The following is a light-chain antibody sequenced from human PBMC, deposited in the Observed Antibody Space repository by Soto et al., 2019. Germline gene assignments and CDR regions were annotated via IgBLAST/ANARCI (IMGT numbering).Light chain of an antibody. J-gene: IGKJ1*01. CDR2: GAS. Sequence: EIVMTQSQATLSVSPGERVTLSCRASQSVGSNLAWYQQKPGQTPRLLVFGASTRATGIPARFSGSGSGTDFTLTISILQSEDFAVYYCQHYKDWRTFGQGTKVEIK. CDR3: QHYKDWRT. V-gene: IGKV3-15*01. CDR1: QSVGSN.